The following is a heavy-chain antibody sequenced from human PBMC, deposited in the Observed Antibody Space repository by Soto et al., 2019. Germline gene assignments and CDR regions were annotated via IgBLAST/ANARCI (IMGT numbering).Heavy chain of an antibody. CDR2: VYPGDSDT. V-gene: IGHV5-51*01. J-gene: IGHJ4*02. CDR1: GYSFSNYW. CDR3: ARHLYDYLHY. D-gene: IGHD3-16*01. Sequence: GESLKISCKGSGYSFSNYWIAWVRQMPGKGLEWMGIVYPGDSDTRYSPSFQGQVTISVDESISTAYLQWSSLKASDTAIYYCARHLYDYLHYWGQGILVTVSS.